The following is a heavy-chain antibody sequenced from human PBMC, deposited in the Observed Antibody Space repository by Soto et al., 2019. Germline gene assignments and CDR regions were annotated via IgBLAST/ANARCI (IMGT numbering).Heavy chain of an antibody. Sequence: PSETLSLTCAVYGGSFSGYYWSWIRQPPGKGLEWIGEINHSGSTNYNPSLKSRVTISVETSKNQFSLKLGSVTAAETAVYYCAIVAGSPYYYGMDVWGQGTTVT. CDR2: INHSGST. D-gene: IGHD6-19*01. V-gene: IGHV4-34*01. J-gene: IGHJ6*02. CDR1: GGSFSGYY. CDR3: AIVAGSPYYYGMDV.